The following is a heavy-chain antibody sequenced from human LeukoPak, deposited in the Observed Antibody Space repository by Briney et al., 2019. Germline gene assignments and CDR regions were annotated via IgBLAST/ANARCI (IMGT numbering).Heavy chain of an antibody. CDR3: AKDHLLGSGYFPHYFDY. Sequence: PGGSLRLSCAASGFTFSTYWMHWVRQAPGKGLVWVSRINGDGSSTSYGVSVEGRFTISRDNAKNTLYLQMNGLRVEDTAVYYCAKDHLLGSGYFPHYFDYWGQGTLVTVSS. V-gene: IGHV3-74*01. D-gene: IGHD3-3*01. CDR2: INGDGSST. CDR1: GFTFSTYW. J-gene: IGHJ4*02.